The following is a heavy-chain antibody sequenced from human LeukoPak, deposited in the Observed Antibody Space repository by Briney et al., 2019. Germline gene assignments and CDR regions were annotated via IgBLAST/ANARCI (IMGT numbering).Heavy chain of an antibody. Sequence: GGSLRLSCVGSGFAFNSYTITWVRQAPGKGLEWVSSITSTSAYRQYADSVRGRFTISRDNAKNSLYLQMNSLGAEDTAVYHCARFAGGATILNYYYSPRDVGEKGTTVTLSS. V-gene: IGHV3-21*01. CDR2: ITSTSAYR. CDR3: ARFAGGATILNYYYSPRDV. D-gene: IGHD1-26*01. J-gene: IGHJ6*03. CDR1: GFAFNSYT.